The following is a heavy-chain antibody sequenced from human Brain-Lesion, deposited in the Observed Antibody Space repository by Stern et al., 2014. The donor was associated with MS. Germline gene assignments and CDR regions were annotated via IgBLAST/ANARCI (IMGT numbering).Heavy chain of an antibody. Sequence: EVQLVESGGGLVQPGGSLRLSCAASGVSFSAYAMSWVRQTQGKGLQWVSVTNGRGGPPCYADSVKGRFTISRDNSKNTLYLQMDSLRADDTAVYYCAKWPHHIAVAGTRYFQHWGQGTLVTVSS. CDR3: AKWPHHIAVAGTRYFQH. V-gene: IGHV3-23*04. J-gene: IGHJ1*01. CDR1: GVSFSAYA. CDR2: TNGRGGPP. D-gene: IGHD6-19*01.